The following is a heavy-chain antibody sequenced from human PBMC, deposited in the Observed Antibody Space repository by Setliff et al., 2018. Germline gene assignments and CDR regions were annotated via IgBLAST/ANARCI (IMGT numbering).Heavy chain of an antibody. J-gene: IGHJ6*03. CDR1: GYTFTGYY. V-gene: IGHV1-69*05. CDR2: IIPIFGTT. CDR3: AREGVDSRPSTDYRYYLDV. Sequence: ASVKVSCKASGYTFTGYYFHWGRQAPGQGLEWMGGIIPIFGTTNYAQRFQGRVTITTDESTSTAFMQLSSLRSEDTAAYYCAREGVDSRPSTDYRYYLDVWGKGPTVTLS. D-gene: IGHD3-22*01.